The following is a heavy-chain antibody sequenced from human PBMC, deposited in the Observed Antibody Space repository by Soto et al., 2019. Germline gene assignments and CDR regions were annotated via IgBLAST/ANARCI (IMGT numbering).Heavy chain of an antibody. V-gene: IGHV3-33*01. D-gene: IGHD3-22*01. J-gene: IGHJ4*02. Sequence: GGSLRLSCAASGFTFSSYGMHWVRQAPGKWLEWVAVIWYDGSNKYYADSVKGRFTISRDNSKNTLYLQMNSLRAEDTAVYYCARDEAPDYYDSSGYYYNWGQGTLVTVSS. CDR3: ARDEAPDYYDSSGYYYN. CDR2: IWYDGSNK. CDR1: GFTFSSYG.